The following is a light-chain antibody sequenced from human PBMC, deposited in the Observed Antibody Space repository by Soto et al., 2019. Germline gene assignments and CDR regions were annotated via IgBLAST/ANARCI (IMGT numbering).Light chain of an antibody. Sequence: QLVLTQSSSASASLGSSVKVTCTLSSGHSSYIIAWHQQQPGKAPRYLMKLEGSGSYKKGSGVPDRFSGSSSGADRYLTISNLQFEDEADSYCETWVSNTYVFGTGTKVTVL. J-gene: IGLJ1*01. CDR3: ETWVSNTYV. CDR2: LEGSGSY. CDR1: SGHSSYI. V-gene: IGLV4-60*02.